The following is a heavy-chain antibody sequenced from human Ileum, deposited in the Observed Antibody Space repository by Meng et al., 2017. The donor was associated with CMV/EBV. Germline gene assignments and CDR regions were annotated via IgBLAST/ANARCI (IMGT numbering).Heavy chain of an antibody. CDR3: AKVGPNTIPAVGGNGHDAFDI. V-gene: IGHV3-23*03. CDR1: AFTFSSYA. Sequence: GGSLRLSCAASAFTFSSYAMSWVRQAPGKGLEWVSVIYSGGSRTYYADSVKGRFTNSRDNSKNTLYLQMNSLRAEDTAVYYCAKVGPNTIPAVGGNGHDAFDIWGQGTKVTVSS. J-gene: IGHJ3*02. CDR2: IYSGGSRT. D-gene: IGHD3-3*01.